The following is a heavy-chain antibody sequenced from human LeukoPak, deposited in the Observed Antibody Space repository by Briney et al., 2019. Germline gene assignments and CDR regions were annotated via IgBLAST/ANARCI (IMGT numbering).Heavy chain of an antibody. CDR1: GYTFTDYY. V-gene: IGHV1-2*02. CDR2: INPSSGAT. CDR3: ARGSKPGYTYGGGY. D-gene: IGHD2-21*01. Sequence: ASVKVSCKASGYTFTDYYIHWVRQAPGQGLEWMGWINPSSGATNYAQKFQGRVTMTSDTSISTAYLELSRLRSDDTAFYYCARGSKPGYTYGGGYWGQGTLVTVSS. J-gene: IGHJ4*02.